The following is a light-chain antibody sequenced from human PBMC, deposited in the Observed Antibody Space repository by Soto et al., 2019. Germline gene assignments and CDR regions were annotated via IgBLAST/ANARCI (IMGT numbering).Light chain of an antibody. V-gene: IGKV1-5*03. CDR3: QEYTSYLWT. J-gene: IGKJ1*01. Sequence: IRVTLSPATXSEKKLERSPNPCRASSSIRYWLAWFQKKAGKDXRXXXYEESRLESGVQSRISASGSGNEFTINISSMPPDDFEPYYSQEYTSYLWTLGHGTMVDI. CDR1: SSIRYW. CDR2: EES.